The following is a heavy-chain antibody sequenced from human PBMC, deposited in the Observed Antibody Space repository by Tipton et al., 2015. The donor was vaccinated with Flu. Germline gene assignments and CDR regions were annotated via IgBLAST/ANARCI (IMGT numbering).Heavy chain of an antibody. D-gene: IGHD3-3*02. CDR2: INPSGGGP. J-gene: IGHJ4*02. V-gene: IGHV1-46*01. Sequence: QLVQSGAEVAKPGASVKLSCRTSGYTFIDYYINWVRQAPGQGLEWMGIINPSGGGPTYSRKFQGRLTISRDTSTSTVYMELSSLRSDDTAVYFCARDHWRFWSGETFDYWGQGALVTVSS. CDR1: GYTFIDYY. CDR3: ARDHWRFWSGETFDY.